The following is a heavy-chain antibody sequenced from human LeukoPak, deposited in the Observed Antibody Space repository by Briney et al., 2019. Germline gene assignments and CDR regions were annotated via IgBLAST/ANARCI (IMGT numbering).Heavy chain of an antibody. V-gene: IGHV3-23*01. D-gene: IGHD6-19*01. Sequence: HPGGSLRLSCAASGFTFGSYPIYWVRQAPGEGLEWVSGISGSGGIPYLAHSVKGRFTISRDNSKNTVYLQINILRAEDTALYYCAKTTAGYSSGRYPGWPMDLWGQGTLVTVSS. CDR1: GFTFGSYP. CDR3: AKTTAGYSSGRYPGWPMDL. CDR2: ISGSGGIP. J-gene: IGHJ4*02.